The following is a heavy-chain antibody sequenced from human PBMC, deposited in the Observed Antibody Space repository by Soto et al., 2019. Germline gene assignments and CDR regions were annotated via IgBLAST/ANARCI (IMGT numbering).Heavy chain of an antibody. CDR1: GFTVSSNY. CDR2: IYSGGST. Sequence: GGSLRLSCAASGFTVSSNYMSWVRQAPGKGLEWVSVIYSGGSTYYADSVKGRFTISRDNSKNTLYLQMNSLRAEDTAVYYCARDWQDYDILADYYYYYMDVWGKGTTVTVSS. CDR3: ARDWQDYDILADYYYYYMDV. D-gene: IGHD3-9*01. J-gene: IGHJ6*03. V-gene: IGHV3-66*01.